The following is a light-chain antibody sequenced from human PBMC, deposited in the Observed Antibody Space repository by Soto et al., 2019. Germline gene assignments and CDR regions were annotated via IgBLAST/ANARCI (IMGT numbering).Light chain of an antibody. CDR2: EVS. CDR1: NSDVGGYKY. Sequence: QSVLTQPPSASGSPGQSVTISCTGTNSDVGGYKYVSWYQQHPGKAPKLMIYEVSKRPSGVPDRFSGSKSGNTASLTVSGLQAEDEANYYCSSYAGSKNLLFGGGTKLTVL. CDR3: SSYAGSKNLL. V-gene: IGLV2-8*01. J-gene: IGLJ2*01.